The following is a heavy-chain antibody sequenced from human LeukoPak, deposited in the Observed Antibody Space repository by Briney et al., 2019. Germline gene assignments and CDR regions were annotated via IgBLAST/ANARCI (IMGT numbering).Heavy chain of an antibody. Sequence: ASVKVSCKASGYTLTSYGISWVRQAPGQGLEWMGWISAYSGNINYAQKFQGRVTMTTDTSTSTAYMELRSLRPDDTAVYYCARESRGYRYGYFYYYDMDVWGQGTTVTVSS. J-gene: IGHJ6*02. CDR1: GYTLTSYG. CDR3: ARESRGYRYGYFYYYDMDV. D-gene: IGHD5-18*01. V-gene: IGHV1-18*01. CDR2: ISAYSGNI.